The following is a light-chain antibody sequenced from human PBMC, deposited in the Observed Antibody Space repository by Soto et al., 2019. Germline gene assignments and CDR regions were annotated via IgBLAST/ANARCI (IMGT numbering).Light chain of an antibody. CDR2: DAS. CDR1: QSISSW. V-gene: IGKV1-5*01. Sequence: DIQMTQSPSTLSASVGDRFTITCRASQSISSWLAWYQQKPGKAPKLLIYDASNRATGIPARFSGSGSGTDFTLTISSLEPEDFAVYYCQQRSNWPVTFGPGTKVDIK. J-gene: IGKJ3*01. CDR3: QQRSNWPVT.